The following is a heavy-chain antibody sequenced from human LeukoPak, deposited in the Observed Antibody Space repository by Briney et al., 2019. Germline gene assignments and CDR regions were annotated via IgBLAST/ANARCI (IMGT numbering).Heavy chain of an antibody. V-gene: IGHV4-39*01. Sequence: SETLSLTCTVSGGSISSSSYYWGWIRQPPGKGLEWIGSIYYSGSTYYNPSLKSRVTISVDTSKNQFSLKLSSVTAADTAVYYCARVGDSSSWYRWFDPWGQGTLVTVSS. D-gene: IGHD6-13*01. J-gene: IGHJ5*02. CDR1: GGSISSSSYY. CDR3: ARVGDSSSWYRWFDP. CDR2: IYYSGST.